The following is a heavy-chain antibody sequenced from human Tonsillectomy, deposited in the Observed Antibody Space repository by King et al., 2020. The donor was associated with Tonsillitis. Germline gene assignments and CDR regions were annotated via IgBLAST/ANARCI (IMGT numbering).Heavy chain of an antibody. V-gene: IGHV3-48*01. CDR2: ISSSRSTI. D-gene: IGHD3-10*01. J-gene: IGHJ6*02. CDR3: ATSGYYYGSGSYSTYYFYGMDV. CDR1: GFTFSSYS. Sequence: VQLVQSGGGLVQPGGSLRLSCAASGFTFSSYSMNWVRQAPGKGLEWVSYISSSRSTIYYADSVKGRFTISRDNAKNSLYLQMNSLRAEDTAVYYCATSGYYYGSGSYSTYYFYGMDVWGQGTTVTVSS.